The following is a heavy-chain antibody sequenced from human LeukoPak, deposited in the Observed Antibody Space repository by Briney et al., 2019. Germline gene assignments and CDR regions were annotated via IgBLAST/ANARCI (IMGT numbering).Heavy chain of an antibody. V-gene: IGHV1-18*01. Sequence: ASVTVSCKSSGYTFTTYGISWVRQAPGQGLDGMGWIRADNGNTNNAQKFQDIIIMTTDTSTSTAFMEMKSLKSDDTAVYYCARGSLRFLEWSADYWGQGTLVTVSS. D-gene: IGHD3-3*01. CDR1: GYTFTTYG. CDR2: IRADNGNT. J-gene: IGHJ4*02. CDR3: ARGSLRFLEWSADY.